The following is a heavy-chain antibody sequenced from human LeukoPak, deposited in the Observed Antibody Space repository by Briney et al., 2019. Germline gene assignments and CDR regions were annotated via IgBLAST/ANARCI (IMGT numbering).Heavy chain of an antibody. CDR2: INPNSGGA. D-gene: IGHD5-24*01. CDR1: GYTFTDYY. CDR3: AREQRDGYNSYYFDY. Sequence: ASVKVSCKASGYTFTDYYIHWVRQAPGQGLEWMGWINPNSGGARYAQRFQGRVTVTRDTSISTAYMELSRLRSDDTAVYYCAREQRDGYNSYYFDYWGQGTLVTVSS. V-gene: IGHV1-2*02. J-gene: IGHJ4*02.